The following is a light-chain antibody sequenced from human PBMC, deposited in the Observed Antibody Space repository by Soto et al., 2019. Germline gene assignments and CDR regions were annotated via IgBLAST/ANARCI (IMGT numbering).Light chain of an antibody. Sequence: QSVLTQPPSASGTPGQRVTISCSGSTSNIGGNSVYWYQQLPGTAPKLLIYRNNQRPSGVPDRFSGSKSGTSASLAISGLRSDDEADYYCASWDDSLRGVVFGGGTKLTVL. CDR2: RNN. CDR1: TSNIGGNS. J-gene: IGLJ2*01. V-gene: IGLV1-47*01. CDR3: ASWDDSLRGVV.